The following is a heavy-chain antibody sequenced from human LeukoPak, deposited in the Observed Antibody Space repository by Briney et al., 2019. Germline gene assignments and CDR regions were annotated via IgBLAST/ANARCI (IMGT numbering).Heavy chain of an antibody. Sequence: GGSLRLSCAASGFSFTTYAIGWVRQAPGKGLEWVSTINDRGIATYYADSVKGRFTISRDNSKNTLSLQVSSLRAEDTAIYYCAKGLKTAVGPYKGYHYYMDVWGKGTTVTVSS. D-gene: IGHD5-18*01. J-gene: IGHJ6*03. V-gene: IGHV3-23*01. CDR2: INDRGIAT. CDR3: AKGLKTAVGPYKGYHYYMDV. CDR1: GFSFTTYA.